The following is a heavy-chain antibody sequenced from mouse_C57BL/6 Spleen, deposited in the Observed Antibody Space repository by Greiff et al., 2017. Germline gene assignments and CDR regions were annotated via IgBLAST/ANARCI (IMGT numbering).Heavy chain of an antibody. CDR3: ARHAGTMQVDY. Sequence: EVQLVESGGDLVKPGGSLKLSCAASGFTFSSYGMSWVRQTPDKRLEWVATISSGGSYTYYPDSVKGRVTISRDNAKNTLYLQMSSLTSEDTARYYCARHAGTMQVDYWGQGTTLTVSS. J-gene: IGHJ2*01. D-gene: IGHD6-5*01. CDR1: GFTFSSYG. CDR2: ISSGGSYT. V-gene: IGHV5-6*01.